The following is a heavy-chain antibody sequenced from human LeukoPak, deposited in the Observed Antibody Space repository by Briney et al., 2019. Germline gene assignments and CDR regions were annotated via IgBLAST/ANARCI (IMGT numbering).Heavy chain of an antibody. J-gene: IGHJ6*03. CDR1: GYTFTSYY. CDR3: ARTPNSGSYYAYYYYMDV. Sequence: ASVKVSCKASGYTFTSYYMHWVRQAPGQGLEWMGIINPSGGSTSYAQKFQGRVTMTRDTSTSTVYMELSSLRSEDTAVYYCARTPNSGSYYAYYYYMDVWGKGTTVTISS. CDR2: INPSGGST. V-gene: IGHV1-46*01. D-gene: IGHD1-26*01.